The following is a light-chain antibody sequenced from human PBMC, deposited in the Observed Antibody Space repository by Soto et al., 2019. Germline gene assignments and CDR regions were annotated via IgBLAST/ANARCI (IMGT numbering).Light chain of an antibody. V-gene: IGKV3-20*01. J-gene: IGKJ4*01. Sequence: EIVLTQSPGTLSLSPGERATLSCRASQSVSSNYLAWYQQKPGQAPRRLIYGTSFRATGIPDRFGGSGSGTDFTLTISRLEPEDFAVYYCQQYGSSPGSTFGGGTKVEIK. CDR2: GTS. CDR3: QQYGSSPGST. CDR1: QSVSSNY.